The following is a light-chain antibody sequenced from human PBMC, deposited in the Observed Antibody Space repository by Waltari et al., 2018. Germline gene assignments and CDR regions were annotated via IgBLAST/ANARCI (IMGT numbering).Light chain of an antibody. J-gene: IGLJ2*01. CDR1: SSDIGAFDL. CDR2: NVS. V-gene: IGLV2-14*03. Sequence: QSVLAQPASVSGSPGQSITISCTGSSSDIGAFDLVSWYQQHPGRAPRLIIRNVSERPSGVPHHFSGSKSGNTASLTISSLRSEDESLYFCSSFTTGSTGLFGGGTKLTVL. CDR3: SSFTTGSTGL.